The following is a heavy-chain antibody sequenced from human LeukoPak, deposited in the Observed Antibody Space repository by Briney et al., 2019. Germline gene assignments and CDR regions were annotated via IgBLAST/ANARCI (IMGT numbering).Heavy chain of an antibody. V-gene: IGHV4-30-2*02. D-gene: IGHD2-15*01. J-gene: IGHJ1*01. CDR2: IYHSGST. Sequence: SETLSLTCAVSGGSISSGGYSWSWIRQPPGKGLEWIGYIYHSGSTYYNPSLKSRVTISVDRSKNQFSLKLSSVTAADTAVYYCASPESSCSGGSCYFPGFQHWGQGTLVTVSS. CDR3: ASPESSCSGGSCYFPGFQH. CDR1: GGSISSGGYS.